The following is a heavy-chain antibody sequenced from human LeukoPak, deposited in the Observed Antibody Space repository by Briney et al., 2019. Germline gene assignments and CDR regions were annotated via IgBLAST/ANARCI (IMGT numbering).Heavy chain of an antibody. D-gene: IGHD3-10*01. CDR3: ATARYYGSGSYYKHYYYYYMDV. J-gene: IGHJ6*03. V-gene: IGHV4-34*01. CDR1: GGSFSGYY. Sequence: SETLSLTCAVCGGSFSGYYWSWIRQPPGKGLEWIGEINHSGSTNYNPSLKSRVTISVDTSKNQFSLKLSSVTAADTAVYYCATARYYGSGSYYKHYYYYYMDVWGKGTTVTVSS. CDR2: INHSGST.